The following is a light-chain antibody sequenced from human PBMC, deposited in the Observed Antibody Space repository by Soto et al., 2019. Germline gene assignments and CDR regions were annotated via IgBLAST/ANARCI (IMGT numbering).Light chain of an antibody. Sequence: AIQMTQSPSSLSASVGDRVTITCRASQGIRSELGWYQQKPGRAPNLLIYTASSLQSGVPSRFSGSGSGKDFTLTISSLKPEDFATYYCIQDYNSPLTLGGGTKVDIK. CDR2: TAS. CDR1: QGIRSE. J-gene: IGKJ4*01. V-gene: IGKV1-6*01. CDR3: IQDYNSPLT.